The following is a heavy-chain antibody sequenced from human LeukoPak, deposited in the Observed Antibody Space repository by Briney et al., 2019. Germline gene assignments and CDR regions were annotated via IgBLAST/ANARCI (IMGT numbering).Heavy chain of an antibody. CDR2: IIPIFGTA. Sequence: SVKVSCKASGGVFTTYTMSWVRQAPGQGLEWIGGIIPIFGTANYAQKFQGRVTITTDESTSTAYMELSSLRSEDTAVYYCARGDYSSSLKHYYYYMDVWGKGTTVTVSS. CDR3: ARGDYSSSLKHYYYYMDV. J-gene: IGHJ6*03. D-gene: IGHD6-6*01. CDR1: GGVFTTYT. V-gene: IGHV1-69*05.